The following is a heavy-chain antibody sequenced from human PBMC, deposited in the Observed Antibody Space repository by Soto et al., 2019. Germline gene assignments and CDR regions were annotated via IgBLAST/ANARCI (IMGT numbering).Heavy chain of an antibody. CDR3: TAGKLYPSLDFDY. CDR2: ISNSGTTI. D-gene: IGHD2-8*01. V-gene: IGHV3-48*03. CDR1: GFTFSSYE. J-gene: IGHJ4*02. Sequence: PVGSLRLSWAASGFTFSSYEMNWVRQAPGKGLEWVSYISNSGTTIYYADSVKGRFTISRDNAKNSLYLQMNSLKTEDTAVYYCTAGKLYPSLDFDYWGQGTLVTVSS.